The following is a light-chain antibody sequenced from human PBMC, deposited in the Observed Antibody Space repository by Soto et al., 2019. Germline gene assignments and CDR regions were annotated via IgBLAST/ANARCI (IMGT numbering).Light chain of an antibody. CDR1: QDINSY. V-gene: IGKV1D-16*01. CDR2: GAS. CDR3: QQYHIYPLT. J-gene: IGKJ4*01. Sequence: DVQMTQSPSSLSASVGDRVTITCRASQDINSYLSWYQQKPGNAPKSLLYGASSLKTGVPSRFSGSESGTDFTLTISSLQPEDSATYYCQQYHIYPLTFGGGTKVEIK.